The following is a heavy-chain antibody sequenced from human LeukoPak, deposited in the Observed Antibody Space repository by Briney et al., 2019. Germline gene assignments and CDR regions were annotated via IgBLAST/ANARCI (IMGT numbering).Heavy chain of an antibody. CDR1: GGSISSSNW. V-gene: IGHV4-4*02. Sequence: PSETLSLTCAVSGGSISSSNWWSWVRQPPGKGLEWIGEIYHSGSTNYNPSLKSRVTISVDKSKNQFSLKLSSVTAADTAVYYCARGRSVAVAGNYYYYGMDVWGQGTTVTVSS. CDR2: IYHSGST. J-gene: IGHJ6*02. D-gene: IGHD6-19*01. CDR3: ARGRSVAVAGNYYYYGMDV.